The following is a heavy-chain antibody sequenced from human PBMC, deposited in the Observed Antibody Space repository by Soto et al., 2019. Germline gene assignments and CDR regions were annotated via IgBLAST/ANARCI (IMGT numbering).Heavy chain of an antibody. CDR1: GGSISSGGYY. J-gene: IGHJ4*02. D-gene: IGHD3-22*01. CDR3: AKDHHPITMIVVVIEYYFDY. CDR2: IYYSGST. Sequence: PSETLSLTCTVSGGSISSGGYYWSWIRQHPGTGLEWIGYIYYSGSTYYNPSLKSRVTISVDTSKNQFSLKLSSVTAADTAVYYCAKDHHPITMIVVVIEYYFDYWGQGTLVTVSS. V-gene: IGHV4-31*03.